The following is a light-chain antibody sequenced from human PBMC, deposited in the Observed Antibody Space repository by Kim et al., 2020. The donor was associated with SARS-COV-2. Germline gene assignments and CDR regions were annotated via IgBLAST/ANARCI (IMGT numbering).Light chain of an antibody. V-gene: IGLV3-19*01. CDR1: SLRRYY. CDR2: GEN. CDR3: HSRDTSGNLWL. J-gene: IGLJ3*02. Sequence: SSELTQDPAVSVALGQTVKITCHGDSLRRYYASWYQQRPGQAPVLVFYGENRRPSGIPDRFSGSNSGNTTSLTITGAQADDEADYFCHSRDTSGNLWLFGGETKVTVL.